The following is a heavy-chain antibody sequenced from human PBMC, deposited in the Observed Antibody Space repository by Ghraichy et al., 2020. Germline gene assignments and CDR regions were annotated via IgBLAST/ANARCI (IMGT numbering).Heavy chain of an antibody. D-gene: IGHD3-3*01. CDR3: ARAEPTYYDFWSGYYEYNWFDP. CDR2: IYYSGST. J-gene: IGHJ5*02. CDR1: GGSISSYY. Sequence: SETLSLTCTVSGGSISSYYWSWIRQPPGKGLEWIGYIYYSGSTNYNPSLKSRVTISVDTSKNQFSLKLSSVTAADTAVYYCARAEPTYYDFWSGYYEYNWFDPWGQGTLVTVSS. V-gene: IGHV4-59*01.